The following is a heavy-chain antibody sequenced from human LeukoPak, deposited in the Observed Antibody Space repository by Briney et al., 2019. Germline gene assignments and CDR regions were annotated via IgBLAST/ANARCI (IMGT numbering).Heavy chain of an antibody. CDR1: GFTFSSYE. Sequence: GGSLRLSCAASGFTFSSYEMNWVRQAPGKGLEWVSYISSSGNTIYFADSVKGRFTISRDNAKNSLYLQMNSLRAEDTAVYYCARDLVQLWSKDFWGQGTLVTVSS. D-gene: IGHD5-18*01. CDR3: ARDLVQLWSKDF. CDR2: ISSSGNTI. J-gene: IGHJ4*02. V-gene: IGHV3-48*03.